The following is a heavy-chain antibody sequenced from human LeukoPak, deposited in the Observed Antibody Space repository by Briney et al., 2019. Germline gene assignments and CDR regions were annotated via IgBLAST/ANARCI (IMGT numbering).Heavy chain of an antibody. CDR3: ARLAIVVVPAAIGYWFDP. CDR1: GGSISSSSYY. D-gene: IGHD2-2*03. J-gene: IGHJ5*02. CDR2: IYYSGST. Sequence: SETLSLTCTVSGGSISSSSYYWGWIRQPPGKGREWIGSIYYSGSTYYNPSLKSRVTISVDTSKNQFSLKLSSVTAADTAVYYCARLAIVVVPAAIGYWFDPWGQGTLVTVSS. V-gene: IGHV4-39*01.